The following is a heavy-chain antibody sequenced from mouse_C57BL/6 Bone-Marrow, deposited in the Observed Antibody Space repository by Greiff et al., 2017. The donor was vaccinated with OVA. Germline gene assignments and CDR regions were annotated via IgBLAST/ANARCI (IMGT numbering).Heavy chain of an antibody. D-gene: IGHD1-1*01. Sequence: EVKLVESGAGLVKPGGSLKLSCAASGFTFSSYAMSWVRQTPEKRLEWVAYISSGGDYIYYADTVKGRFTISRDNARNTLYLQMSSLKSEDTAMYYCTRDYYGSSFYWYFDVWGTGTTVTVSS. CDR2: ISSGGDYI. CDR3: TRDYYGSSFYWYFDV. J-gene: IGHJ1*03. V-gene: IGHV5-9-1*02. CDR1: GFTFSSYA.